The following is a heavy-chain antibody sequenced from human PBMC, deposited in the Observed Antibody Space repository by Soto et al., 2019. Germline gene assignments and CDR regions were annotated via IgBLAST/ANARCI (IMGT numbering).Heavy chain of an antibody. J-gene: IGHJ4*02. CDR2: ILPIFKTP. CDR3: ATLASGGYFFQY. CDR1: GDTLNNYA. D-gene: IGHD5-12*01. V-gene: IGHV1-69*01. Sequence: QVQLVQSGAEVKKPGSSVKVSCKASGDTLNNYAINWVRQAPGQGLEWMGGILPIFKTPTYGQKFQGRVTIAADESTSTAYTEVSSLRSDDTAIYFCATLASGGYFFQYWGQGTLVTVSS.